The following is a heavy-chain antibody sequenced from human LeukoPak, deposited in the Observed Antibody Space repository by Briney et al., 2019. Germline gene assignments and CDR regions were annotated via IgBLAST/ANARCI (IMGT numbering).Heavy chain of an antibody. D-gene: IGHD6-19*01. Sequence: SETLSLTCTVSGHSISSGYYWGWIRQPPGKGLEWIGNIYHSGSTYSTPSLKSRVTISLDTANNQFSLKLSSVTAADTAVYYCAGTSKWLAFDYWGQGTLVTVSS. J-gene: IGHJ4*02. V-gene: IGHV4-38-2*02. CDR2: IYHSGST. CDR1: GHSISSGYY. CDR3: AGTSKWLAFDY.